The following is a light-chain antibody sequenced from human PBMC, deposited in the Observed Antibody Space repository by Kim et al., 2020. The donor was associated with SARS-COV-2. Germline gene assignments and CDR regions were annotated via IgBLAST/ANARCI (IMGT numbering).Light chain of an antibody. V-gene: IGLV3-1*01. CDR2: QDR. Sequence: SYELTQPPSVSVSPGQTASITCSGDKLGDKYVCWYQQKPGQSPVLVIYQDRKRPSGIPERFSGSNSGNIATLTISGTQEKDEANYYCQAWDSSTAVFGGGTQLTVL. J-gene: IGLJ3*02. CDR3: QAWDSSTAV. CDR1: KLGDKY.